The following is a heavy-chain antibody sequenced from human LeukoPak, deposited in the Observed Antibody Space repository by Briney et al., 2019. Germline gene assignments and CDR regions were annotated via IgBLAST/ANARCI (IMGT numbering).Heavy chain of an antibody. CDR3: ARSFWSGYQAFDY. CDR2: IYTSGST. J-gene: IGHJ4*02. V-gene: IGHV4-61*02. Sequence: SETLSLTCTVSGGSISSSSYYWGWIRQPPGKGLEWIGRIYTSGSTNYNPSLKSRVTISVDTSKNQFSLKLSSVTAADTAVYYCARSFWSGYQAFDYWGQGTLVTVSS. D-gene: IGHD3-3*01. CDR1: GGSISSSSYY.